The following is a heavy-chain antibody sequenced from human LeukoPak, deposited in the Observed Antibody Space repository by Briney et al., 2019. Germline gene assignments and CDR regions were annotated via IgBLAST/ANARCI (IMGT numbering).Heavy chain of an antibody. Sequence: GGSLRLSCAASGFTFSNAWMSWVRQAPGKGLEWVGCIKSKTDGGTTDYAAPVKGRFTISRDDSKNTLYLQMNSLKTEDTAVYYCTTPPARYCSSTSCQPDDAFDIWGQGTMVTVSS. J-gene: IGHJ3*02. CDR1: GFTFSNAW. CDR2: IKSKTDGGTT. D-gene: IGHD2-2*01. V-gene: IGHV3-15*01. CDR3: TTPPARYCSSTSCQPDDAFDI.